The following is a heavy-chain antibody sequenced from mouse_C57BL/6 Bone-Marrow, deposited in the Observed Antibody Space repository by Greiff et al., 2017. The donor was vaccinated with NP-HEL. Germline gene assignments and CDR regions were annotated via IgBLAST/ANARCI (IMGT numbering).Heavy chain of an antibody. CDR2: IWSDGST. J-gene: IGHJ4*01. D-gene: IGHD1-1*01. CDR3: ARDYYGSSYYAMDY. V-gene: IGHV2-6*03. Sequence: VKLQESGPGLVAPSQSLSITCTVSGFSLTSYGVHWVRQPPGKGLEWLVVIWSDGSTTYNSALKSRLSISKDNSKSQVFLKMNSLQTDDTAMYYCARDYYGSSYYAMDYWGQGTSVTVSS. CDR1: GFSLTSYG.